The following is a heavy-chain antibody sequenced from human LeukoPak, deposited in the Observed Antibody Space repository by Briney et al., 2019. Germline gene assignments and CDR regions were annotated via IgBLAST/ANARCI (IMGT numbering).Heavy chain of an antibody. D-gene: IGHD3-9*01. V-gene: IGHV3-66*01. CDR2: IYSGGST. CDR1: GFTVSSNY. CDR3: ARDGAVLTSYYDY. J-gene: IGHJ4*02. Sequence: PGRSLRLSCAASGFTVSSNYLSWVRQAPGKGLEWVSTIYSGGSTYYADSVTGRFTISRDNSKNTLYLQMNSLRAEDTAVYYCARDGAVLTSYYDYWGQGTLVTVSS.